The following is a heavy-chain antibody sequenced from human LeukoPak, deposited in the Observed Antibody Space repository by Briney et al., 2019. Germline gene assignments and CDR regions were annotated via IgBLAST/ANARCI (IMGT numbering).Heavy chain of an antibody. CDR3: ARQKTKSPVYYYYGMDV. D-gene: IGHD2-8*01. CDR2: IYYSGST. CDR1: GESISGYY. J-gene: IGHJ6*02. V-gene: IGHV4-59*01. Sequence: SETLSLTCTVSGESISGYYWSWIRQFPGKGLEWIGYIYYSGSTTYNPSLQSRITISVDTSKNQFSLKLRSVTAADTAVYYCARQKTKSPVYYYYGMDVWDQGTTVTVSS.